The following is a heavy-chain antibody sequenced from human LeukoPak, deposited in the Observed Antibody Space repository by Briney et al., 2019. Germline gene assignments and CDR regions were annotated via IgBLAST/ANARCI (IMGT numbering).Heavy chain of an antibody. V-gene: IGHV1-18*01. CDR2: ISAYNGNT. J-gene: IGHJ3*02. D-gene: IGHD3-16*01. CDR3: AREPTFYDYVWGGYSLDDAFDI. CDR1: GYTFTSYG. Sequence: EASVKVSCKASGYTFTSYGISWVRQAPGQGLEWMGWISAYNGNTNYAQKLQGRVTMTTDTSTSTAYMELRSLRSDDTAVYYCAREPTFYDYVWGGYSLDDAFDIWGQGTMVTVSS.